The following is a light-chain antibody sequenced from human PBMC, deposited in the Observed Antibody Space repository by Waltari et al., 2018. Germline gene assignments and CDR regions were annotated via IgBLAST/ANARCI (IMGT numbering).Light chain of an antibody. CDR2: DVS. J-gene: IGLJ3*02. V-gene: IGLV2-8*01. Sequence: QSALTQPPSASGSPGQSVTISCTGTSSDVGGYNYVSWYQQHPGITHKLMIVDVSKRPSGFPDRFSGSKSGNTASLTVSGLQADDEAHYYCSSYAGSNNWVFGGGTKLTVL. CDR1: SSDVGGYNY. CDR3: SSYAGSNNWV.